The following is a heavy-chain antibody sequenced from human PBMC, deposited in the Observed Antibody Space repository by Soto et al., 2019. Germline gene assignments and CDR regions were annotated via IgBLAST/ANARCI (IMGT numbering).Heavy chain of an antibody. CDR1: GFTFSSYA. V-gene: IGHV3-23*01. D-gene: IGHD2-15*01. CDR3: TKSSVHCSGGSCFDF. J-gene: IGHJ5*01. Sequence: EVQLLESGGGFIQSGGSLRLSCAASGFTFSSYAMSWVRQAPGKRLEWLSLISGSGATTYYADSVKGRFIVSRDKSKNTVYLQMNSLRADYTALYYCTKSSVHCSGGSCFDFWGQGTLVTVSS. CDR2: ISGSGATT.